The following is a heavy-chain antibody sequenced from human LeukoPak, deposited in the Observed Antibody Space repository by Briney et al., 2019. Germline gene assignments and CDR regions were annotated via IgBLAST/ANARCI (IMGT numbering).Heavy chain of an antibody. CDR1: GVSISSYD. Sequence: SETLSLTCTVSGVSISSYDWSWIGQPAGKGLEWIGRTYTSGSTNYNPSLKSRVTMSVDMSKNQFSLKLSSMIAADTAVYYCARVSSSWYQDWYFDLWGRGTLVTVPS. V-gene: IGHV4-4*07. D-gene: IGHD6-13*01. CDR3: ARVSSSWYQDWYFDL. J-gene: IGHJ2*01. CDR2: TYTSGST.